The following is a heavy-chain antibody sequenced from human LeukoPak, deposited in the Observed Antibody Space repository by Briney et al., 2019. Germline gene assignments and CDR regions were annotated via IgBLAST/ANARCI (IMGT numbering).Heavy chain of an antibody. CDR3: ARVEDGTEY. V-gene: IGHV1-69*04. CDR1: GGTFSSYA. Sequence: SVKVSCKASGGTFSSYAISWVRQAPGQGLEWMGRIIPILGIANYAQKFQGRITITADKSTSTAYMELSSLRSEDTAVYYCARVEDGTEYWGQGTLVTVSS. CDR2: IIPILGIA. J-gene: IGHJ4*02. D-gene: IGHD6-13*01.